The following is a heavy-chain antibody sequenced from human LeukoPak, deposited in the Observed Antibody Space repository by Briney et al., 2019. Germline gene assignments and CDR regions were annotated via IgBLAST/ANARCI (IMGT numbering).Heavy chain of an antibody. CDR1: GYTFTDFD. J-gene: IGHJ5*02. V-gene: IGHV1-8*03. Sequence: ASVKVSCKASGYTFTDFDINWVRQATGQGLERMGRVTPNTGKTGYAQKFQGRVTITRDTSINTVYMELSSLRSDDTAIYYCARTFVDFWSGYYRRDWFDPWGQGTLVTVSS. CDR3: ARTFVDFWSGYYRRDWFDP. CDR2: VTPNTGKT. D-gene: IGHD3-3*01.